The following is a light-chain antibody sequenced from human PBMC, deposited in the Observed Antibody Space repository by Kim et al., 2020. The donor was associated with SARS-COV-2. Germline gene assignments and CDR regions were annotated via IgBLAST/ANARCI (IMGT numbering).Light chain of an antibody. CDR2: EDS. V-gene: IGLV6-57*03. CDR1: SGRIATNY. Sequence: GETVSISCTRSSGRIATNYVQWYLQRPGSAPTTVIFEDSERPSGVPGRFSGSIDSSSNSASLTISGQKPEDEADYYCQSYDADNVVFGGGTQLTVL. J-gene: IGLJ7*01. CDR3: QSYDADNVV.